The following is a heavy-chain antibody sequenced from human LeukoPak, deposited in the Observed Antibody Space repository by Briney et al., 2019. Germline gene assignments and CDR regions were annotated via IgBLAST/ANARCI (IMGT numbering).Heavy chain of an antibody. Sequence: GGSLRLSCAASGFTFDDYTMHWVRQAPGKGLEWVSLISWDGGSTYYADSVKGRFTISRDNSKNSLYLQMNSLRTEDTALYYCAKDGAAAGPSTFHYYYYYMDVWGKGTTVTVSS. J-gene: IGHJ6*03. CDR2: ISWDGGST. CDR3: AKDGAAAGPSTFHYYYYYMDV. CDR1: GFTFDDYT. V-gene: IGHV3-43*01. D-gene: IGHD6-13*01.